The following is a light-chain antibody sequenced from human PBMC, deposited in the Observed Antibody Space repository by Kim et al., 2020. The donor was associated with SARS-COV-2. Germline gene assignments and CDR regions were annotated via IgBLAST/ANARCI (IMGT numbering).Light chain of an antibody. V-gene: IGLV3-1*01. Sequence: SYELTQPPSVSVSPGQTASIACSGDKLGDKYACWYQQKPGQYPVLVIYQDSKRPSGIPERFSGSNSGNTATLTISGTQAMDEADYYCQAWDSNTNYVFGTGTKVTVL. CDR2: QDS. CDR3: QAWDSNTNYV. CDR1: KLGDKY. J-gene: IGLJ1*01.